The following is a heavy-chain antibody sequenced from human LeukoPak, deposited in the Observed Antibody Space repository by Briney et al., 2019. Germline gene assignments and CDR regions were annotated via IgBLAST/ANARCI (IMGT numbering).Heavy chain of an antibody. Sequence: GSLRLSCAASGFIVSSNYMSWVRQPPGKGLEWIGEINHSGSTNYNPSLKSRVTISVDTSKNQFSLKLSSVTAADTAVYYCARGRTGLYYDYAWGSYRYTPFDYWGQGTLVTVSS. V-gene: IGHV4-34*01. CDR3: ARGRTGLYYDYAWGSYRYTPFDY. CDR1: GFIVSSNY. J-gene: IGHJ4*02. CDR2: INHSGST. D-gene: IGHD3-16*02.